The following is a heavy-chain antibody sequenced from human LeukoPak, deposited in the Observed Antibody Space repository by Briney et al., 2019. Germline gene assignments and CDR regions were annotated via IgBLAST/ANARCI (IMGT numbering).Heavy chain of an antibody. D-gene: IGHD4-17*01. Sequence: ASVKVSCKASGYTFTSYDINWVRQATGQGLEWMGWMNPNSGNTGYAQKFQGRVTITRNTSISAAYMELRSLRSDDTAVYYCASTVTNGPAFDIWGQGTMVTVSS. J-gene: IGHJ3*02. V-gene: IGHV1-8*03. CDR3: ASTVTNGPAFDI. CDR1: GYTFTSYD. CDR2: MNPNSGNT.